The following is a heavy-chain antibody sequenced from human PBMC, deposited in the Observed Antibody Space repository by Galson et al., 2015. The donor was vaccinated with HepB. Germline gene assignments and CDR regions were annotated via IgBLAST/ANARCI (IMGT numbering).Heavy chain of an antibody. J-gene: IGHJ2*01. CDR2: ISSDGGNR. Sequence: SLRLSCAASGFSFSTYSMHWLRQTPGKGLEWVTIISSDGGNRFYADSMEGRFTISRDNSKNTLYLHMSGLRPEDTAIYYCARDKKVHYDSREWYFDLWGRGNLVTVSS. CDR3: ARDKKVHYDSREWYFDL. CDR1: GFSFSTYS. V-gene: IGHV3-30*04. D-gene: IGHD3-22*01.